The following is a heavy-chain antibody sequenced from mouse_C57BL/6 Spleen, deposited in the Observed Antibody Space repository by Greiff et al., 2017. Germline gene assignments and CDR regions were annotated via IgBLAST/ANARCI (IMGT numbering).Heavy chain of an antibody. CDR2: ISYDGGN. D-gene: IGHD1-1*01. CDR1: GYSITSGYY. V-gene: IGHV3-6*01. CDR3: AREYYCGLMDY. J-gene: IGHJ4*01. Sequence: EVQLQQSGPGLVKPSQSLSLTFSVTGYSITSGYYWNWIRQFPGNKLEWMGYISYDGGNNYNPSLKNRISITRDTSKNQFFLKLNSVTTEDTATYCCAREYYCGLMDYWGQGTSVTVSS.